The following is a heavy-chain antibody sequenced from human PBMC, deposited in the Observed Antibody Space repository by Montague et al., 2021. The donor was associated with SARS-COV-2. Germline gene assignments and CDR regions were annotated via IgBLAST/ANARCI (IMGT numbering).Heavy chain of an antibody. D-gene: IGHD3-10*01. CDR3: ARVGNYLGVY. CDR2: IFYTGSS. V-gene: IGHV4-61*01. Sequence: SETLSLTCTVSSDSVSSGKYFWTWMRQPPGKGLEWIGYIFYTGSSNHNLSLKGRVTISADTSNNQFSLKLKSMSAADTAVYYCARVGNYLGVYWGQGILVTVSS. CDR1: SDSVSSGKYF. J-gene: IGHJ4*02.